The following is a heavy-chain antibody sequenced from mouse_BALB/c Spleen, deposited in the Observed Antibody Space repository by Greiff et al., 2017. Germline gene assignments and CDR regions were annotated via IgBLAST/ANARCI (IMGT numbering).Heavy chain of an antibody. V-gene: IGHV1-15*01. CDR3: TRRTIYDGYYGAMDY. CDR2: IDPETGGT. J-gene: IGHJ4*01. D-gene: IGHD2-3*01. Sequence: QVQLQQSGAELVRPGASVTLSCKASGYTFTDYEMHWVKQTPVHGLEWIGAIDPETGGTAYNQKFKGKATLTADKSSSTAYMELRSLTSEDSAVYYCTRRTIYDGYYGAMDYWGQGTSVTVSS. CDR1: GYTFTDYE.